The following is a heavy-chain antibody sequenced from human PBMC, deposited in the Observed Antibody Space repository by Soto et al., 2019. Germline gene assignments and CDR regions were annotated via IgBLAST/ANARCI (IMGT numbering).Heavy chain of an antibody. CDR1: GDSVSSNSAA. CDR2: TYYRSKWYN. V-gene: IGHV6-1*01. D-gene: IGHD3-10*01. Sequence: PSQTLSLTCAISGDSVSSNSAAWNWIRQSPSRGLEWLGRTYYRSKWYNDYAVSVKSRITINPVTSKNQFSLQLNSVTPEDTAVYYCASEQFGEYYGSGSQFDYWGQGTLVTVSS. J-gene: IGHJ4*02. CDR3: ASEQFGEYYGSGSQFDY.